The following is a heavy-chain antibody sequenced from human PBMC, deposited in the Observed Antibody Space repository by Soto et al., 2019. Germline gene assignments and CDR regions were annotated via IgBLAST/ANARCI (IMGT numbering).Heavy chain of an antibody. CDR1: GGSISSGDYY. CDR2: IYYSGST. Sequence: SETLSLTCTVSGGSISSGDYYWSWIRQPPGKGLEWIGYIYYSGSTYYNPSLKSRVTISVDTSKNQFSLKLSSVTAADTAVYYCARDGSGSYYDYWGQGTLVTVSS. V-gene: IGHV4-30-4*01. J-gene: IGHJ4*02. CDR3: ARDGSGSYYDY. D-gene: IGHD3-10*01.